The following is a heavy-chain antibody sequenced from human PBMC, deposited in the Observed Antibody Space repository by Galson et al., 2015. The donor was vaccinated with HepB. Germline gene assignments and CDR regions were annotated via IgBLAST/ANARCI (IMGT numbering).Heavy chain of an antibody. CDR3: AHRRYGDFGE. J-gene: IGHJ4*02. CDR2: IYWDDDK. CDR1: GFSLSTTGVG. D-gene: IGHD4-17*01. Sequence: PALVKPTQTLTLTCTFSGFSLSTTGVGVGWIRQPPGKALEWLALIYWDDDKRYSPSLKSRLTITKDTSKNQVVLTMTNIDTVDTATYYCAHRRYGDFGEWGQGTLVTVSS. V-gene: IGHV2-5*02.